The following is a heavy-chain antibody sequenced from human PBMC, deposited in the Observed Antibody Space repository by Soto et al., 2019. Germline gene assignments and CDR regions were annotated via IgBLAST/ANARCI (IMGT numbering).Heavy chain of an antibody. CDR2: IYYSGST. CDR1: GGSISSGDYY. V-gene: IGHV4-30-4*01. CDR3: ARGHTYSSSWYPNWSDP. Sequence: SETLSLTCTVSGGSISSGDYYWSWIRQPPGKGLEWIGYIYYSGSTYYNPSLKSRVTISVDTSKNQFSLKLSSVTAADTAVYYCARGHTYSSSWYPNWSDPWGQGTLVTVSS. J-gene: IGHJ5*02. D-gene: IGHD6-13*01.